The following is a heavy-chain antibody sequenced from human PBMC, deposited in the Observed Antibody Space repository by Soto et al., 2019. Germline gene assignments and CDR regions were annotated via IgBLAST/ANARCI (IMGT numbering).Heavy chain of an antibody. CDR1: GFTFSSYG. V-gene: IGHV3-33*01. Sequence: GGSLRLSCAASGFTFSSYGMHWVRQAPGKGLEWVAVIWYDGSNKYYADSVKGRFTISRDNSKNTLYLQMNSLRAEDTAVYYCARGSSVAAAGGGYYYYGMDVWGQGTTVTVSS. CDR3: ARGSSVAAAGGGYYYYGMDV. D-gene: IGHD6-13*01. J-gene: IGHJ6*02. CDR2: IWYDGSNK.